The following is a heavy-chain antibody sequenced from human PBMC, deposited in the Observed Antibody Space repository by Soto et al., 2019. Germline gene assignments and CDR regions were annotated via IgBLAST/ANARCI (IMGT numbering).Heavy chain of an antibody. Sequence: GGSLRHSCAASEFADSSNYMSWVRQAPGKGLEWVSVIYSGGSTYYADSVKGRFTISRHNSKNTLYLQMNSLRAEDTAVYYCASSSPRYYYYMDVWGKGTTVTVSS. CDR1: EFADSSNY. CDR2: IYSGGST. CDR3: ASSSPRYYYYMDV. D-gene: IGHD2-2*01. V-gene: IGHV3-53*04. J-gene: IGHJ6*03.